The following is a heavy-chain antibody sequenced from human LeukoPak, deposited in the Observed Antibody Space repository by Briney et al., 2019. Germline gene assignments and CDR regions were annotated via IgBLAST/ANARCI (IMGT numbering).Heavy chain of an antibody. Sequence: PSETLSLTCTVSGGSISSSSYYWGWIRQPPGKGLEWIGSIYYSGSTYYNPSLKSRVTISVDTSKNQFSLKLSSVTAADTAVYYCARHMSITMVRGVIGVDYWGQGTLVTVSS. CDR3: ARHMSITMVRGVIGVDY. D-gene: IGHD3-10*01. CDR1: GGSISSSSYY. J-gene: IGHJ4*02. V-gene: IGHV4-39*01. CDR2: IYYSGST.